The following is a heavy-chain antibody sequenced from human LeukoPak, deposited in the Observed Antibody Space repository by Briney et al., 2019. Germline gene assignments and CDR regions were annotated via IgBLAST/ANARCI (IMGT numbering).Heavy chain of an antibody. CDR3: ARVTGYVIEDYFDY. Sequence: ASETLSLTCTVSGGSISSYYWSWIRQPPGKGLEWIGYIYYSGSTNYNPSLKSRVTISVGTSKNQFSLKLRSVTAADTAVYYCARVTGYVIEDYFDYWGQGTLVTVSS. V-gene: IGHV4-59*01. CDR1: GGSISSYY. CDR2: IYYSGST. J-gene: IGHJ4*02. D-gene: IGHD3-22*01.